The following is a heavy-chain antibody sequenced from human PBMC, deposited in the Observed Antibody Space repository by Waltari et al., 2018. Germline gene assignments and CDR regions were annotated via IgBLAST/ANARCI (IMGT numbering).Heavy chain of an antibody. D-gene: IGHD2-21*01. J-gene: IGHJ3*02. CDR2: ITPYVNAE. V-gene: IGHV1-69*04. Sequence: QVQLVQSGSEVKKPGSSVKVSCRAPGGTFSSYVISWVRQASGQGLEWMGRITPYVNAEIYAQKFQGRLTITADKSTSTAYMELDSLASADTALYFCARDGLAPYNAFDIWGQGTMVTVSS. CDR3: ARDGLAPYNAFDI. CDR1: GGTFSSYV.